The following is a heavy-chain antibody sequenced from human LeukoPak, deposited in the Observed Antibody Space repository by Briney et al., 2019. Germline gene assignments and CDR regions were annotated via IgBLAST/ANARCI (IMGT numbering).Heavy chain of an antibody. CDR2: ISNSGGHT. D-gene: IGHD2-21*01. CDR3: AKGGRDCDY. Sequence: GGSLRLSCVASGFHFRTYGMSWVRQAPWKGLEWVSTISNSGGHTYYADSVEGRFTISRDNSKNTLYLQMNSLRAEDTAVYYCAKGGRDCDYWGQGTLVTVSS. V-gene: IGHV3-23*01. CDR1: GFHFRTYG. J-gene: IGHJ4*02.